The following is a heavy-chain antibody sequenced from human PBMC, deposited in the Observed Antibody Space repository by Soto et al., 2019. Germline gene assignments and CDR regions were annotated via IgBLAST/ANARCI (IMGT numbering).Heavy chain of an antibody. Sequence: QVQLVQSGAEVKKPGSSVKVSCKASGGTFSSYTISWVRQAPGQGLEWMGRIIPILGIANYAQKFQGRVTITADKSTSTAYMELSSLSSEDTAVYYCARALRYCSSTSCSGYNWFDPWGQGTLVTVSS. V-gene: IGHV1-69*02. CDR1: GGTFSSYT. CDR3: ARALRYCSSTSCSGYNWFDP. CDR2: IIPILGIA. J-gene: IGHJ5*02. D-gene: IGHD2-2*01.